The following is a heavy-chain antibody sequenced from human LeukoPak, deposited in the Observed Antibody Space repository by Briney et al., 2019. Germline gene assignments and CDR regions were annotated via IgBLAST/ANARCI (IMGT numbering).Heavy chain of an antibody. CDR3: ARRDRGSSWYYYFDY. D-gene: IGHD6-13*01. Sequence: SETLSLTCTVSSGSVSSSSYYWGWIRQPPGKGPEWIGSIYYSGSTYYNPSLRSRVTISVDTSKNQFSLKLNSVTAADTAVYYCARRDRGSSWYYYFDYWGRGTLVTVSS. CDR2: IYYSGST. J-gene: IGHJ4*02. V-gene: IGHV4-39*07. CDR1: SGSVSSSSYY.